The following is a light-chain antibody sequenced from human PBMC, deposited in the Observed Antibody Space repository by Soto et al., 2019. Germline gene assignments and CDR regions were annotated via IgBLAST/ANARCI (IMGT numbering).Light chain of an antibody. V-gene: IGLV2-11*01. CDR3: CSYAGSPYV. Sequence: QSLLTQPRSVSGSPGQSFTISCPGTSIDVGRYNYVSWYQHHPGKAPKLMIYDVSTRPSGVPDRFSGSKSGTTASLTISGLQAEDEADYYCCSYAGSPYVFGTGTKVTGL. CDR2: DVS. CDR1: SIDVGRYNY. J-gene: IGLJ1*01.